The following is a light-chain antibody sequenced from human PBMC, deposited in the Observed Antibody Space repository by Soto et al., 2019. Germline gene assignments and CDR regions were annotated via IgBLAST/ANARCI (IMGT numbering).Light chain of an antibody. Sequence: EIVLTQSPGTLSLSPGERATLSRRASQSVRNNYLAWSQQKPGQAPRLLIHGASNRATGIPDRFSGSGSGTDFTLTISRLEPEDFAVYYCQQYGSPGTFGQGTKVDNK. CDR3: QQYGSPGT. J-gene: IGKJ1*01. V-gene: IGKV3-20*01. CDR2: GAS. CDR1: QSVRNNY.